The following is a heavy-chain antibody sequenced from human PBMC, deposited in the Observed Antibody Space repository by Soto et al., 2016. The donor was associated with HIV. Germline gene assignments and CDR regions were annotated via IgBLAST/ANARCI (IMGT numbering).Heavy chain of an antibody. CDR2: ISYDGTEK. CDR1: GLTFSTYA. CDR3: VTLCAGXCYYDS. D-gene: IGHD3-10*01. J-gene: IGHJ4*02. V-gene: IGHV3-30*04. Sequence: VQLVESGGGVVQPGTSLRLSCTVSGLTFSTYAMHWVRQAPGKGLEWVALISYDGTEKDYADSVKGHFSISRDNSKNTLYLQMNSLRTEDTAVYFCVTLCAGXCYYDSWGQGNPGXRLL.